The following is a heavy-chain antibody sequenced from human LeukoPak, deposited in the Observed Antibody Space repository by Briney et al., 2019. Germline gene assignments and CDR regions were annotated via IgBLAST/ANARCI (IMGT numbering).Heavy chain of an antibody. J-gene: IGHJ4*02. Sequence: GGSLRLSCAASGFTFSNYWMFWVRQVPGKGLVWVSRINSDGSSTNYADFVKGRFTISRDNAKNTLYLQMNSLRADDTVVYYCAASGVPASSGRIGYWGQGTLVTVSS. CDR3: AASGVPASSGRIGY. V-gene: IGHV3-74*01. CDR1: GFTFSNYW. CDR2: INSDGSST. D-gene: IGHD3-10*01.